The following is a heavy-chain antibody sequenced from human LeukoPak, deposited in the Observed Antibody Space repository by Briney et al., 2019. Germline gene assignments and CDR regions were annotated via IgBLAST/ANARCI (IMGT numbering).Heavy chain of an antibody. D-gene: IGHD3-10*01. J-gene: IGHJ4*02. CDR2: ISSSSSTI. Sequence: GGSLRLSCAASGFTFSSYSMNWVRQAPGEGLEWVSYISSSSSTIYYADSVKGRFTISRDNAKNSLYLQMNSLRAEDTAVYYCASVTMVRGVKWGQGTLVTVSS. CDR1: GFTFSSYS. V-gene: IGHV3-48*01. CDR3: ASVTMVRGVK.